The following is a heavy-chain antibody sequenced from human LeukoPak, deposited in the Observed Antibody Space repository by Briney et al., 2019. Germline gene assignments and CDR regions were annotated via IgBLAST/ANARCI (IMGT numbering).Heavy chain of an antibody. J-gene: IGHJ4*02. CDR1: GFTFTNYA. V-gene: IGHV3-23*01. CDR2: TVGSRPDT. CDR3: AGDRRGITAAR. Sequence: PGGSLRLSCAASGFTFTNYAMSWVRQTPGKGLEWVAATVGSRPDTYHADSVKGRFTVSRDNSRNTLYLQMNSLRAEDTAMYYCAGDRRGITAARRGQGTLVTVSS. D-gene: IGHD6-13*01.